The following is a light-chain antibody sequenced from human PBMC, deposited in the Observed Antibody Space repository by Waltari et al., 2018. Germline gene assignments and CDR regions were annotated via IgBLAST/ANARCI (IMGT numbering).Light chain of an antibody. Sequence: EIVLTQSPATLSLSPGESATPSCRASQSVGRSLAWYQQKPGQAPRLVLYAASNRATGIPDRFSGSNSGTDFSLTISSLEAEDFAVYYCQQRSIWPWTFGLGTKVEVK. CDR1: QSVGRS. V-gene: IGKV3-11*01. CDR2: AAS. J-gene: IGKJ1*01. CDR3: QQRSIWPWT.